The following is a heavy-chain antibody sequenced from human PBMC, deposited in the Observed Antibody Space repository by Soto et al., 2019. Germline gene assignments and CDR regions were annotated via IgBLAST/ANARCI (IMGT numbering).Heavy chain of an antibody. V-gene: IGHV1-8*02. Sequence: ASVKVSCKASGGTFSSYAINWVRQATGQGLEWMGWMNPNSGNTGYAQKFQGRVTMTRNTSISTAYMELSSLRSEDTAVYYCARDLGGWPDFWGQGTLVTVSS. D-gene: IGHD6-19*01. J-gene: IGHJ4*02. CDR1: GGTFSSYA. CDR3: ARDLGGWPDF. CDR2: MNPNSGNT.